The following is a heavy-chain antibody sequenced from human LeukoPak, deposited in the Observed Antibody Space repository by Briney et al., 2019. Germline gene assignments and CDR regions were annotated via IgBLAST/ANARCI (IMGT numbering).Heavy chain of an antibody. Sequence: ASVKVSCNASGYPFTSYGITWVRQAPGQGPEWMLWISAYTGNTNYAKKFQGRVSMTTGTSTTTAYMELRSLRSDDTAVYYCARSYSSSSNFDYWGQGTLVTVSS. V-gene: IGHV1-18*01. D-gene: IGHD6-6*01. CDR2: ISAYTGNT. CDR3: ARSYSSSSNFDY. J-gene: IGHJ4*02. CDR1: GYPFTSYG.